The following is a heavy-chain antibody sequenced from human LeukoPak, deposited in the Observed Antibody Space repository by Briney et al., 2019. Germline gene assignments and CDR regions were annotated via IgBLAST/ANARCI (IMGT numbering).Heavy chain of an antibody. D-gene: IGHD5-24*01. Sequence: SETLSLTCTVSGGSISSYYWSWIRQPPGKGLEWIGYIYYSGSTNYNPSLKSRVTISVDTSKNQFSLKLSSATAADTAVYYCARVENWFDPWGRGTVVTVSS. J-gene: IGHJ5*02. CDR3: ARVENWFDP. CDR1: GGSISSYY. CDR2: IYYSGST. V-gene: IGHV4-59*01.